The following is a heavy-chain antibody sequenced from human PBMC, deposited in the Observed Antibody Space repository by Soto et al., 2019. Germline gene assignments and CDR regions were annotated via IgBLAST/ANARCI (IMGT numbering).Heavy chain of an antibody. V-gene: IGHV3-23*01. D-gene: IGHD3-10*01. CDR2: IDGSGGIT. CDR1: GFTFGTTD. Sequence: AGGSLRLSCAASGFTFGTTDMSWVRQAPGKGLEWVSTIDGSGGITYYADSVKGRFTISRDNSRNTVYLQMNSLRVDDTALYYCRKNSGWFDSWGQGTLVTVSS. CDR3: RKNSGWFDS. J-gene: IGHJ5*01.